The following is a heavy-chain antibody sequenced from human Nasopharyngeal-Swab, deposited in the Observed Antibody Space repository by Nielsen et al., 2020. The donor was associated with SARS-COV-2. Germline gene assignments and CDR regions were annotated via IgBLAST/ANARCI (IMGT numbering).Heavy chain of an antibody. CDR3: AKDFYSSGSTPFFFDY. Sequence: SLKISCAASGFTFDDYAMHWVRQAPGKGLEWVSGISWNSGSIGYADSVKGRFTISRDNAKNSLYLQMNSLRAEDTALYYCAKDFYSSGSTPFFFDYWGQGTLVTVSS. V-gene: IGHV3-9*01. CDR1: GFTFDDYA. CDR2: ISWNSGSI. J-gene: IGHJ4*02. D-gene: IGHD6-19*01.